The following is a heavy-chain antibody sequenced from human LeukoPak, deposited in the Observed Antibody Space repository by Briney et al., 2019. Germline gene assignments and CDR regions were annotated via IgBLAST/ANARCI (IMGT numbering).Heavy chain of an antibody. CDR2: IYSSGST. V-gene: IGHV4-39*01. Sequence: SETLSLTCTVSGASISTTNYLWGWIRQPPGTGLEWIGSIYSSGSTYYNPSLKNRVTLFVDTSNNQFSLRLTSVTTPDTAVYFCARHDGWRGGASSFIPGAIFDFWGQGTLVTVSS. CDR3: ARHDGWRGGASSFIPGAIFDF. CDR1: GASISTTNYL. J-gene: IGHJ4*02. D-gene: IGHD3-10*01.